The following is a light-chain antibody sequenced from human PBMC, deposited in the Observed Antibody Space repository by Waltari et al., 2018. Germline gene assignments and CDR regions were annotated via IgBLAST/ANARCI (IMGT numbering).Light chain of an antibody. CDR2: DAY. CDR1: PSIGKY. J-gene: IGKJ1*01. CDR3: QHYVRIPVT. Sequence: DIVLTQFPGTLSLSAGERATLSCRASPSIGKYLAWYQLRPCQAPRLLIYDAYIRAASIPDRFSGSGSGTDFSLTISRLEPEDFAMYYCQHYVRIPVTCGQGTKVEIK. V-gene: IGKV3-20*01.